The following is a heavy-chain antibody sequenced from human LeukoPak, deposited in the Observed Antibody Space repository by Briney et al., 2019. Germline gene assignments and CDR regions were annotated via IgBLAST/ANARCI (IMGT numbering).Heavy chain of an antibody. V-gene: IGHV3-30*03. CDR2: ISYDGTNK. CDR1: GFTFSSFG. D-gene: IGHD3-3*01. CDR3: ARDLANYDFWINP. Sequence: PGGSLRLSCAASGFTFSSFGVHWVRQAPGKGLEWVAVISYDGTNKYYADSVKGRFTISRDNSKNTLYLQMNSLRAEDTAVYYCARDLANYDFWINPWGQGTLVTVSS. J-gene: IGHJ5*02.